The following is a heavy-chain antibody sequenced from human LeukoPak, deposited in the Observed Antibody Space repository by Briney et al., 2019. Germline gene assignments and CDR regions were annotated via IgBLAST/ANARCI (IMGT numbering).Heavy chain of an antibody. Sequence: ASVKVSCKASGYTFTSYGISWVRQAPGQGLEWMGWISAYNGNTNYAQKLQGRVTMTTDTSTSTAYMELRSLRSDDTAVYYCARVEGHYYDSSGYYFDYWGQGTLVTVSS. CDR2: ISAYNGNT. D-gene: IGHD3-22*01. CDR1: GYTFTSYG. J-gene: IGHJ4*02. CDR3: ARVEGHYYDSSGYYFDY. V-gene: IGHV1-18*01.